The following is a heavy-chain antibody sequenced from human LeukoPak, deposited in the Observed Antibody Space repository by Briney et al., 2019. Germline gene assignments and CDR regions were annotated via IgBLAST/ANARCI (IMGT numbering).Heavy chain of an antibody. D-gene: IGHD3-3*01. V-gene: IGHV3-48*01. CDR3: ARDNYDFWSGFDY. Sequence: GGSLRLSCAASGFTFSSYSMNWVRLAPGKGLEWVSYISSSSSTIYYADSVKGRFTISRDNAKNSLYLQMNSLRAEDTAVYYCARDNYDFWSGFDYWGQGTLVTVSS. CDR2: ISSSSSTI. J-gene: IGHJ4*02. CDR1: GFTFSSYS.